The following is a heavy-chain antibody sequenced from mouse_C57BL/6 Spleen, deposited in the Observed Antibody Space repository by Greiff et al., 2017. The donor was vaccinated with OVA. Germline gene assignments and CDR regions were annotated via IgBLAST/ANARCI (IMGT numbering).Heavy chain of an antibody. Sequence: QVQLKQSGAELVRPGASVTLSCKASGYTFTDYEMHWVKQTPVHGLEWIGAIDPETGGTAYNQKFKGKAILTADKSSSTAYMELRSLTSEDSAVYYCTRGRSRPYAMDYWGQGTSVTVSS. CDR1: GYTFTDYE. J-gene: IGHJ4*01. V-gene: IGHV1-15*01. CDR2: IDPETGGT. D-gene: IGHD3-3*01. CDR3: TRGRSRPYAMDY.